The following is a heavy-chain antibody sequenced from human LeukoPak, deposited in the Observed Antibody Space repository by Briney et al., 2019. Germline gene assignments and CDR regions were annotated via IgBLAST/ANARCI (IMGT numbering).Heavy chain of an antibody. J-gene: IGHJ4*02. CDR2: INAGNGNT. D-gene: IGHD2-15*01. V-gene: IGHV1-3*01. Sequence: WASVKVSCKASGYTFTSYAMHWVRQAPGQRLEWMGWINAGNGNTKYSQKFQGRVTITRGTSASTAYMELSSLRSEDTAVYYCARGRRVVVAAPYPTDFDYWGQGTLVTVSS. CDR1: GYTFTSYA. CDR3: ARGRRVVVAAPYPTDFDY.